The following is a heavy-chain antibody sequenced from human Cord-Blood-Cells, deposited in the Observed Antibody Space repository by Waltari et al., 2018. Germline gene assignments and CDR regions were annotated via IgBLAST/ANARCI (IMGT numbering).Heavy chain of an antibody. J-gene: IGHJ4*02. CDR2: IWYDGSNK. CDR1: GFTFSSYG. V-gene: IGHV3-33*01. Sequence: QVQLVESGGGVVQPGRSLRLSCAASGFTFSSYGMPWVRQAPGKGLEWVAVIWYDGSNKYYADSVKGRFTISRDNSKNTLYLQMNSLRAEDTAVYYCARDPYSSSSSFDYWGQGTLVTVSS. D-gene: IGHD6-6*01. CDR3: ARDPYSSSSSFDY.